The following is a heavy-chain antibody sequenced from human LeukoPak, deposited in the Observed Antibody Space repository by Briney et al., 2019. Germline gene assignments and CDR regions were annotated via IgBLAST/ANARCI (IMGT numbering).Heavy chain of an antibody. V-gene: IGHV3-21*01. CDR1: GFTFSSYR. D-gene: IGHD3-22*01. CDR2: ISSSSSYI. Sequence: KAGGSLRLSCAASGFTFSSYRMNWVRQAPGKGLEWVSSISSSSSYIYYADSVKGRFTISRDNAKNSLYLQMNSLRAEDTAVYYCATGSYYYDSREKFDYWGQGTLVTVSS. J-gene: IGHJ4*02. CDR3: ATGSYYYDSREKFDY.